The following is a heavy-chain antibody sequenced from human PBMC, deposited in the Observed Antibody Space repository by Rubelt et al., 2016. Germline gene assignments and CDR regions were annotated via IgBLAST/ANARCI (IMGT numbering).Heavy chain of an antibody. Sequence: QVQLQESGPGLVKPSETLSLTCSVSDGSISSYYWSWIRQPPGKGLEWIGYIYSRGNTNYNPSLKSRVTISVDTSKNQFSLKLNSVTAADTAVYYCARGKTVAEYWGQGTLITVSS. V-gene: IGHV4-59*01. J-gene: IGHJ4*02. CDR1: DGSISSYY. D-gene: IGHD6-19*01. CDR2: IYSRGNT. CDR3: ARGKTVAEY.